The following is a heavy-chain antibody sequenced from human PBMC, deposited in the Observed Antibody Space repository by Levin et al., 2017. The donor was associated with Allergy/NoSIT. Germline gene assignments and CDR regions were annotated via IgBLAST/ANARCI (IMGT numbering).Heavy chain of an antibody. Sequence: SETLSLTCAVSGGSISSSNWWSWVRQPPGKGLEWIGEIYHSGSTNYNPSLKSRVTISVDKSKNQFSLKLSSVTAADTAVYYCARVSYYYGSGSFWAHMDYYYYGMDVWGQGTTVTVSS. D-gene: IGHD3-10*01. J-gene: IGHJ6*02. CDR1: GGSISSSNW. V-gene: IGHV4-4*02. CDR2: IYHSGST. CDR3: ARVSYYYGSGSFWAHMDYYYYGMDV.